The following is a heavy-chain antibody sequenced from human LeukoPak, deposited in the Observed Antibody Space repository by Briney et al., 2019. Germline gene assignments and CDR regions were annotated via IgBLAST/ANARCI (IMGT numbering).Heavy chain of an antibody. CDR3: ARASRLGPVIFDY. V-gene: IGHV3-48*02. D-gene: IGHD2/OR15-2a*01. Sequence: GGSLRLSCAASGFTFSTFSMNSVRQAPGNGLDWVSYISSSSSTIYYADSVKGRFTISRDNAKNSLYLQMNSLRDEDTAVYYCARASRLGPVIFDYWGQGTLVTVSS. CDR1: GFTFSTFS. J-gene: IGHJ4*02. CDR2: ISSSSSTI.